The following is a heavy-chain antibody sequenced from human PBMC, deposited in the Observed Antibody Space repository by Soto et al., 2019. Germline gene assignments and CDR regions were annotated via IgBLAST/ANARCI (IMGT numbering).Heavy chain of an antibody. D-gene: IGHD3-9*01. V-gene: IGHV4-61*01. CDR3: ARINLLSEYDLLTGYYNSDD. J-gene: IGHJ4*02. Sequence: SETLSLSCTVSGDSVSSGRDYWSWIRQPPGKGLEWIAYISYTGRTNYNPPLKSRATISVDTSKNQFSLRLTSVTAAETAVYYCARINLLSEYDLLTGYYNSDDWGQGTLVTVSS. CDR2: ISYTGRT. CDR1: GDSVSSGRDY.